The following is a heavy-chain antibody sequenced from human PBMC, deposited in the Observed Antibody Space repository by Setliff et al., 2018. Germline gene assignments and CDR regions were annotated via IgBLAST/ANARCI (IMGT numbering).Heavy chain of an antibody. CDR2: IYYSGTA. D-gene: IGHD3-10*01. V-gene: IGHV4-39*01. Sequence: SETLSLTCTVSGGSISSSSYQWGWVRQTPGKGLEWIGSIYYSGTAYYNPSLKSRVTISVDTSKNQFSLQVTPVTATDTAVYYCARHEFVGGYYGSVTYRHFDYWGQGILVTVSS. CDR3: ARHEFVGGYYGSVTYRHFDY. CDR1: GGSISSSSYQ. J-gene: IGHJ4*02.